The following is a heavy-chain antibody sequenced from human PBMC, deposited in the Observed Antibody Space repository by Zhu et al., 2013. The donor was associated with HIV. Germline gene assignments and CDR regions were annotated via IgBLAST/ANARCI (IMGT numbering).Heavy chain of an antibody. V-gene: IGHV1-18*01. D-gene: IGHD6-19*01. J-gene: IGHJ5*02. CDR1: GYTFTSYG. CDR3: ARDLGIAVALNWFDP. CDR2: ISAYNGNT. Sequence: QVQLVQSGAEVKKPGASVKVSCKASGYTFTSYGISWVRQAPGQGLEWMGWISAYNGNTNYAQKLQGRVTMTTDTSTSTAYMELSRLRSDDTAVYYCARDLGIAVALNWFDPWGQGTLVTVSS.